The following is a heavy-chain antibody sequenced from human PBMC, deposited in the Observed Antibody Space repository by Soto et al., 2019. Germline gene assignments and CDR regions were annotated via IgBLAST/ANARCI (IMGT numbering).Heavy chain of an antibody. CDR1: SGSINSGAYS. CDR3: ATSPTNGWLPYLETFDV. J-gene: IGHJ3*01. V-gene: IGHV4-30-2*01. Sequence: QLQLQESGSGLVKPSQTLSLTCAVSSGSINSGAYSWSWIRQPPGKGLEWIGYIYHSGSTYYNPSLKSRVTISVDRSKNQFSLKLSSVTAADTAVYYCATSPTNGWLPYLETFDVWGQGTMVTVSS. D-gene: IGHD3-22*01. CDR2: IYHSGST.